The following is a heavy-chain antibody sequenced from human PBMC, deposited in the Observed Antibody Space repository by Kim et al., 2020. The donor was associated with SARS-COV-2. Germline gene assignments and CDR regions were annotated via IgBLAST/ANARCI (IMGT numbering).Heavy chain of an antibody. CDR1: GGTFSSYA. D-gene: IGHD6-6*01. V-gene: IGHV1-69*04. CDR2: IIPILGIA. J-gene: IGHJ5*02. CDR3: ARGGWHSSSAGHNCFDP. Sequence: SVKVSCKASGGTFSSYAISWVRQAPGQGLEWMGRIIPILGIANYAQKFQGRVTITADKSTSTAYMEMSSLRSEDTAVYYCARGGWHSSSAGHNCFDPWG.